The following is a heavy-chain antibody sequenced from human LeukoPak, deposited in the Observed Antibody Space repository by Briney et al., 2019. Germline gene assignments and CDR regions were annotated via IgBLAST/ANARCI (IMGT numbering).Heavy chain of an antibody. CDR2: INPHSGDT. CDR1: GYSCTGYY. Sequence: ASVKVSCKASGYSCTGYYMHWVRQAPGQGLEWMGWINPHSGDTNHAQKFQGRFTMTRDTSISTAYMELSRLRSDDTAVYYCARGPEENWGQGTLVTVSS. CDR3: ARGPEEN. V-gene: IGHV1-2*02. J-gene: IGHJ4*02.